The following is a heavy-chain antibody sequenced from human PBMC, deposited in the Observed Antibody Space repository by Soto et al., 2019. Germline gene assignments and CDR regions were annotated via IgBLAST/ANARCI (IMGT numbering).Heavy chain of an antibody. J-gene: IGHJ6*03. Sequence: GGSLRLSCAASGFTFSDYYMSWIRQAPGKGLEWVSYISSSGSTIYYADSVKGRFTISRDNAKNSLYLQMNSLRAEDTAVYYCARDLLDHARGGRARDYYYYYYMDVWGKGTTVTVSS. CDR2: ISSSGSTI. CDR3: ARDLLDHARGGRARDYYYYYYMDV. V-gene: IGHV3-11*01. D-gene: IGHD3-16*01. CDR1: GFTFSDYY.